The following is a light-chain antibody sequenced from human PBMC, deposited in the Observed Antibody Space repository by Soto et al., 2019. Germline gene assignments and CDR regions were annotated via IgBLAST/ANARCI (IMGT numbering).Light chain of an antibody. V-gene: IGLV2-14*03. J-gene: IGLJ1*01. CDR2: DVS. CDR3: SSYTSRYTYV. CDR1: SSDVGGYDY. Sequence: QSALTQPASVSGSAGRSITISCTGASSDVGGYDYVSWYQQHPGRAPKLMIFDVSNRPSGVSNRFSGSKSGYTASLTISGLQAEDETDYYCSSYTSRYTYVFGTGTKLTVL.